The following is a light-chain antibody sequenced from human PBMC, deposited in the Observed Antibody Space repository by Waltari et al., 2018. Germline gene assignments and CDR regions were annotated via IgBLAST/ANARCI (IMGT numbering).Light chain of an antibody. CDR2: GNG. CDR3: AVWDDSLSGWV. J-gene: IGLJ3*02. Sequence: QSVLTQPPSASGTPGPRITISCSGSDSNIGTNTVNWYQHLPGTAPKLFIFGNGQRPSGVPGRFSGSKSGTSASLAISGLQSEDEADYYCAVWDDSLSGWVFGGGTKVTV. V-gene: IGLV1-44*01. CDR1: DSNIGTNT.